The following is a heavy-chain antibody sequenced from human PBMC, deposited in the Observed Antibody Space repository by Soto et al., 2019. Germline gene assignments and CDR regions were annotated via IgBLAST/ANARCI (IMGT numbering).Heavy chain of an antibody. Sequence: SETLSLTCTVSGGSISSYYWSWIRQPPGKGLEWIGYIYYSGSTNYNPSLKSRVTISVDTSKNQFSLKLSSVTAADTAVYYCARGVATIYNFDYWGQGTLVTVSS. CDR3: ARGVATIYNFDY. V-gene: IGHV4-59*01. J-gene: IGHJ4*02. CDR2: IYYSGST. CDR1: GGSISSYY. D-gene: IGHD5-12*01.